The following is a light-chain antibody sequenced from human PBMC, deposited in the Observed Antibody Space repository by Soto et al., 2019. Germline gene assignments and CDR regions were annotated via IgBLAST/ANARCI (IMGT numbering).Light chain of an antibody. CDR2: EVS. Sequence: QSALTQPPSASGSPGQSVTISCTGTSSDVGAYNYVSWYQQHPGKAPKLMIYEVSKRPSGVPDRFSGSKSGNTASLTVSGLQAEDEADYYCSSYAGSNNFFYVLGTGTKVTLL. CDR3: SSYAGSNNFFYV. V-gene: IGLV2-8*01. J-gene: IGLJ1*01. CDR1: SSDVGAYNY.